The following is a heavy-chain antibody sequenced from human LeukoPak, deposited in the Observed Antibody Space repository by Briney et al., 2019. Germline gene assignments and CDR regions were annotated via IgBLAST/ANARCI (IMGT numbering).Heavy chain of an antibody. CDR3: ARDRGNQQLDDAFDI. CDR1: GFTFSTYW. J-gene: IGHJ3*02. V-gene: IGHV3-7*01. D-gene: IGHD6-13*01. Sequence: PGGSLRLSCAASGFTFSTYWMSWVRQAPGKGLEWVANIKQDGSEKYYVDSVKGRFTISRDNAKNTLYLQMNSLRAEDTALYYCARDRGNQQLDDAFDIWGQGTMVTVSS. CDR2: IKQDGSEK.